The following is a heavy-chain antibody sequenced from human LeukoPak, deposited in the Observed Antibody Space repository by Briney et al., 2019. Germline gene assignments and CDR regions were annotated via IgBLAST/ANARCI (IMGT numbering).Heavy chain of an antibody. CDR2: IIPIFGTA. CDR1: GGTFSGYA. Sequence: GASVKVSCKASGGTFSGYAISWVRQAPGRGLEWMGGIIPIFGTANYAQKFQDRVTITADESTSTAYMELSSLRSEDTAVYYCARVRGGYSSGWDHFDYWGQGTLVTVSS. CDR3: ARVRGGYSSGWDHFDY. D-gene: IGHD6-19*01. V-gene: IGHV1-69*13. J-gene: IGHJ4*02.